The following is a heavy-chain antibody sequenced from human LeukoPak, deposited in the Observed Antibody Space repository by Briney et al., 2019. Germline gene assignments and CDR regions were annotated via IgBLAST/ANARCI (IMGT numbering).Heavy chain of an antibody. CDR3: ARQVGLDYYYGMDV. V-gene: IGHV4-59*08. CDR1: GGSISSYY. J-gene: IGHJ6*02. D-gene: IGHD3-16*01. CDR2: IYYSGST. Sequence: PSETLSLTCTVSGGSISSYYWSWIRQPPGKGLEWIGYIYYSGSTNYNPSLKSRVTISVDTSKNQFSLKLSSVTAADTAVYYCARQVGLDYYYGMDVWGQGTTVTVSS.